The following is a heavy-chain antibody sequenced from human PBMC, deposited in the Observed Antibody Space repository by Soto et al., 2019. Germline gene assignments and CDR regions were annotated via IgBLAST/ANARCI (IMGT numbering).Heavy chain of an antibody. CDR2: ISGTAGNT. Sequence: GGSLRLSCAASGFTFTSCAMSWVRQAPGKGLEWVSAISGTAGNTHHADSVKGRFTISRDISKNTLYLQMNSLRSEDTAVYYCAKGDWDYIAGHFDYWGQGTLVTVSS. CDR1: GFTFTSCA. CDR3: AKGDWDYIAGHFDY. D-gene: IGHD1-7*01. V-gene: IGHV3-23*01. J-gene: IGHJ4*02.